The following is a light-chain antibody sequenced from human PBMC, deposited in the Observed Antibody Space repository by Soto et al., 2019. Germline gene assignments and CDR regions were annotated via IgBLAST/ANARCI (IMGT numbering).Light chain of an antibody. CDR1: SSYIGAYDY. Sequence: QSALTHPASVSGSPGQSITISCRRTSSYIGAYDYVSWYQQHPGRAPKLIIYEVSHRFSGLSYRFSGSKSGNTASLTISGLQAEDEGDYYCTSFAPGRIYVFGSGTKVTV. J-gene: IGLJ1*01. CDR3: TSFAPGRIYV. V-gene: IGLV2-14*03. CDR2: EVS.